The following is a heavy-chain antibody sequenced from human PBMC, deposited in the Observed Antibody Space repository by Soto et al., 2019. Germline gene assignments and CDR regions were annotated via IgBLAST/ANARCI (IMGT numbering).Heavy chain of an antibody. Sequence: EVQLVESGGGLVQPGGSLRLSCAASGFTFSGYWMSWVRQAPGKGLEWVANIKQDGSEQCYVDSVKGRFTTSRDTANNSLYLQTNSLRAEDTAVYYCAREAVWGQGTKVTVSS. V-gene: IGHV3-7*05. CDR3: AREAV. CDR1: GFTFSGYW. J-gene: IGHJ6*02. CDR2: IKQDGSEQ.